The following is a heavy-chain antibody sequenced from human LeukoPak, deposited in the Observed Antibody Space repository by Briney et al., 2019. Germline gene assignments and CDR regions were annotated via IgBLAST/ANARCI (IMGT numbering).Heavy chain of an antibody. CDR1: GYTFTGYY. J-gene: IGHJ4*02. D-gene: IGHD2-15*01. Sequence: ASVKVSCKASGYTFTGYYMHWVRQAPGQGLEWMGWINPNRGGTNYAQKFQGRVTMTRDTSISTAYMELSSLTSDDTAVYYCAKDENTHFDYWGQGILVTASS. V-gene: IGHV1-2*02. CDR3: AKDENTHFDY. CDR2: INPNRGGT.